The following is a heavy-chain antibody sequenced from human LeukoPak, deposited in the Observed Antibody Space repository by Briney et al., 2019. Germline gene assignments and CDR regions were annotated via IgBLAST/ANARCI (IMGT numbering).Heavy chain of an antibody. CDR2: INPNSGGT. V-gene: IGHV1-2*02. CDR1: GYTFTGYY. D-gene: IGHD4-11*01. J-gene: IGHJ5*02. CDR3: AKEVTVTTESGWFDP. Sequence: GASVKVSCKASGYTFTGYYMHWVRQAPGQGLEWMGWINPNSGGTNYAQKFQRRATMTRDPSISTAYMELSRLRSDDTAVYYCAKEVTVTTESGWFDPWGQGTLVTVSS.